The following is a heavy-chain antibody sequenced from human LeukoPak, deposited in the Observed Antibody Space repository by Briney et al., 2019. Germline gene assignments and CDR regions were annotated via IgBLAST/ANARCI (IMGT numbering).Heavy chain of an antibody. CDR1: GGSISSGDYY. J-gene: IGHJ3*02. D-gene: IGHD4-11*01. CDR3: ARAIPWFHDYSEDAIDI. Sequence: PSQTLSLTCTVSGGSISSGDYYWSWIRQPPGKGLEWIGYIYYSGSTYYNPSLKSRVTISVDTSKNQFSLKLSSVTAADTAVYYCARAIPWFHDYSEDAIDIWGQGTMVTVSS. CDR2: IYYSGST. V-gene: IGHV4-30-4*08.